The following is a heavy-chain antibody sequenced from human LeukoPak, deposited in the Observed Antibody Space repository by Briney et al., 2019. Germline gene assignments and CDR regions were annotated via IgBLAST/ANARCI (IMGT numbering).Heavy chain of an antibody. CDR1: GYSFTSYW. CDR3: ARYGSGSYYRSTPYRY. V-gene: IGHV5-51*01. D-gene: IGHD3-10*01. J-gene: IGHJ4*02. CDR2: IYPGDSDT. Sequence: GESLKISCKGSGYSFTSYWIGWVRQMAGKGLEWMGIIYPGDSDTRYSPSFQGQITISADKSISTAYLQWSSLKASDTAMYYCARYGSGSYYRSTPYRYWGQGTLVTVSS.